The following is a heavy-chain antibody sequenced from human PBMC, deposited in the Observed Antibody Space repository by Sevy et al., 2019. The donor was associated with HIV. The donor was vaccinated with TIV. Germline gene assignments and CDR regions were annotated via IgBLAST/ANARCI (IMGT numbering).Heavy chain of an antibody. CDR2: ISSSSSYI. CDR3: ARVYSSGVGPYYYYYHGMDV. CDR1: GFTFSSYS. J-gene: IGHJ6*02. V-gene: IGHV3-21*01. D-gene: IGHD3-10*01. Sequence: GGSLRLSCAASGFTFSSYSMNWVRQAPGKGLEWVSSISSSSSYIYYADSVKGRFTISRDNAKNSLYLQMNSLRAEDTAVYYCARVYSSGVGPYYYYYHGMDVWGQGTTVTVSS.